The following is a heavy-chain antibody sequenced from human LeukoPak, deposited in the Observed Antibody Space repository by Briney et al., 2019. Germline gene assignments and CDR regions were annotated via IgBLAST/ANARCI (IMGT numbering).Heavy chain of an antibody. CDR1: GGSISSGGYY. V-gene: IGHV4-31*03. Sequence: SQTLSLTCTVSGGSISSGGYYWSWIRQHPGKGLEWIGYIYYSGSTYYNPSLKSRVTISVDTSKNQFSLKLSSATAADTAVYYCARDFRVGWLDNYYYYGMDVWGQGTTVTVSS. CDR3: ARDFRVGWLDNYYYYGMDV. J-gene: IGHJ6*02. CDR2: IYYSGST. D-gene: IGHD3-22*01.